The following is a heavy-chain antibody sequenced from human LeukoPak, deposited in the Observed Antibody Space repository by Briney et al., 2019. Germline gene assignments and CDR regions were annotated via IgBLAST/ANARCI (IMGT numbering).Heavy chain of an antibody. D-gene: IGHD6-13*01. Sequence: ASVKVSCKASGYTFTSYYMHWVRQAPGQGLEWMGIINPSGGSTSYAQKFQGRVTMTRDMSTSTVYMELSSLRSEDTAVYYCARDVAPSIAAAGMFYDYWGQGTLVTVSS. J-gene: IGHJ4*02. CDR3: ARDVAPSIAAAGMFYDY. CDR2: INPSGGST. CDR1: GYTFTSYY. V-gene: IGHV1-46*01.